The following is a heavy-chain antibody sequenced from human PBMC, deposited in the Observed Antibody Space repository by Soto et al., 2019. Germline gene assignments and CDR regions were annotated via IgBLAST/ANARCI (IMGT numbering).Heavy chain of an antibody. CDR2: IYYSGST. J-gene: IGHJ5*02. V-gene: IGHV4-31*03. Sequence: QVQLQESGPGLVKPSQTLSLTCTVSGGSISSGGYYWSWIRQHPGKGLEWIGYIYYSGSTYYNPSLKNRVTISVDTSKNQFSLKLSSVTAADTAVYYCARASTTVTTKNWFDPWGQGTLVTVSS. CDR1: GGSISSGGYY. CDR3: ARASTTVTTKNWFDP. D-gene: IGHD4-17*01.